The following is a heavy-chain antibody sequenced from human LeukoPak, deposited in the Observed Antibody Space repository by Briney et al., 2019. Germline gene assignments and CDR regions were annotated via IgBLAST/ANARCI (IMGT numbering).Heavy chain of an antibody. CDR3: ARGTPHYYYYGMDV. CDR1: GGSISSGGYY. V-gene: IGHV4-31*03. CDR2: IYYSGST. D-gene: IGHD4-23*01. Sequence: SETLSLTCTVSGGSISSGGYYWSWIRQHPGKGLEWIGYIYYSGSTYYNPSLKSRVTISVDTSKNQFSLKLSSVTAADTAVYYCARGTPHYYYYGMDVWGKGTTVTVSS. J-gene: IGHJ6*04.